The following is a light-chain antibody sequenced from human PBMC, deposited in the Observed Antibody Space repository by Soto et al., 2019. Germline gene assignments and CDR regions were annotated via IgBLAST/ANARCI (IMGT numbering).Light chain of an antibody. Sequence: EIVLTQSPGTVSLCPGERATLSCRASQSVSSSYLAWYQQKPGQAPRLLIYGASSRATGIPDRFSGSGSGTDFTLTISRLEPEDFAVYYCQQFGSSPLFTFGPGTKVDVK. CDR1: QSVSSSY. J-gene: IGKJ3*01. CDR2: GAS. CDR3: QQFGSSPLFT. V-gene: IGKV3-20*01.